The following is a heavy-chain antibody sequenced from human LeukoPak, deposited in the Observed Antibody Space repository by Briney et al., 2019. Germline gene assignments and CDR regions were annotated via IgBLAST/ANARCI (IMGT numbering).Heavy chain of an antibody. D-gene: IGHD2-15*01. Sequence: GGSLRLSWAASGFTFSDHYMDWVRQAPGKGLEWVGRTRNKANSYTTEYAASVKGRFTISRDDSKNSLYLQMNSLKTEDTAVYYCARLDCSGGSCYDNDAFDIWGQGTMVTVSS. CDR2: TRNKANSYTT. CDR3: ARLDCSGGSCYDNDAFDI. V-gene: IGHV3-72*01. CDR1: GFTFSDHY. J-gene: IGHJ3*02.